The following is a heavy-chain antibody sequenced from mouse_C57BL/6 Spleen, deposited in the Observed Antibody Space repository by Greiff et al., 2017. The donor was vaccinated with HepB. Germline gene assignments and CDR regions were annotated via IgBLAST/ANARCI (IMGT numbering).Heavy chain of an antibody. CDR1: GYTFTSYW. D-gene: IGHD1-1*01. Sequence: QVQLQQPGAELVKPGASVKLSCKASGYTFTSYWIHWVKQRPGRGLEWIGRIDPNSGGTKYNEKFKSKATLTVDKPSSTAYMQLSSLTSEASAVYYCARWRGSSYDYFDYWGQGTTLTVSS. J-gene: IGHJ2*01. CDR3: ARWRGSSYDYFDY. CDR2: IDPNSGGT. V-gene: IGHV1-72*01.